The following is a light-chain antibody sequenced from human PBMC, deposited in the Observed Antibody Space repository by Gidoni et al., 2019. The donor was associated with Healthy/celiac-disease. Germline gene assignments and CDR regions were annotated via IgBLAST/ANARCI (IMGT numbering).Light chain of an antibody. J-gene: IGKJ4*01. V-gene: IGKV1-39*01. CDR1: KSISSY. CDR3: QQSYSTHGLT. CDR2: AAS. Sequence: DIQMTQSPSSLSASVGDRVTITCRASKSISSYLNWYQQKPGKAPKLLIYAASSLQSGVPSRFRGSGSGTDFTLTISSLQPEDFATYYCQQSYSTHGLTFGGGTKVEIK.